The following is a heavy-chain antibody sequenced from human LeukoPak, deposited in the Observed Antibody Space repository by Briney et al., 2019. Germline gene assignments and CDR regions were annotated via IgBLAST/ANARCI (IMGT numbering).Heavy chain of an antibody. J-gene: IGHJ4*02. V-gene: IGHV3-23*01. CDR3: AKDMTGTTISSYFDY. D-gene: IGHD1-1*01. CDR2: ISGSGGST. CDR1: GFTFSSYA. Sequence: GGSLRLSCAASGFTFSSYAMSWVRQAPGKGLEWVSAISGSGGSTYYADSVKGRFTIARDNSKNTLYLQMNSLRAEDTAVYYCAKDMTGTTISSYFDYWGQGTLVTVSS.